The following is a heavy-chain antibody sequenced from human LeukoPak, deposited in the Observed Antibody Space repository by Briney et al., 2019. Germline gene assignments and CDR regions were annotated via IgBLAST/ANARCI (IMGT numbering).Heavy chain of an antibody. Sequence: ASAKVSCKASGYTFTSYYMHWVRQAPGQGLEWMGIINPSGGSTSYAQKFQGRVTMTRDTSTSTVYMELSSLRSEDTAVYYCARVVPYYYDSSGYRPYDYWGQGTLVIVSS. J-gene: IGHJ4*02. CDR2: INPSGGST. CDR1: GYTFTSYY. CDR3: ARVVPYYYDSSGYRPYDY. V-gene: IGHV1-46*01. D-gene: IGHD3-22*01.